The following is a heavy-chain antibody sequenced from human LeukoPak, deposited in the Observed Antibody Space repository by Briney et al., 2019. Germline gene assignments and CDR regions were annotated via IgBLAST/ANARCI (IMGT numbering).Heavy chain of an antibody. CDR3: AKEARGYSYGWSYYYYYMDV. Sequence: GGSLRLSCAASGFTFSDYALGWVRQAPGRGLEWVATLSGSGAGTYYSDSVQGRFTISRDNSKRTLFLQMNSLRAEDTAFYYCAKEARGYSYGWSYYYYYMDVWGKGATVTVSS. CDR2: LSGSGAGT. V-gene: IGHV3-23*01. D-gene: IGHD5-18*01. CDR1: GFTFSDYA. J-gene: IGHJ6*03.